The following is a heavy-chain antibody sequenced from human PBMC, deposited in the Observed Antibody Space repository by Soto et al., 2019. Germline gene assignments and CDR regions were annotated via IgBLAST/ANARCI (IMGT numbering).Heavy chain of an antibody. V-gene: IGHV3-23*01. CDR2: ISGSGGST. CDR3: AKDSYYDFWSGYYGGYFDY. D-gene: IGHD3-3*01. J-gene: IGHJ4*02. Sequence: GGSLRLSCAASGFTFSSYAMSRVRQAPGKGLEWVSAISGSGGSTYYADSVKGRFTISRDNSKNTLYLQMNSLRAEDTAVYYCAKDSYYDFWSGYYGGYFDYWGQGTLVTVSS. CDR1: GFTFSSYA.